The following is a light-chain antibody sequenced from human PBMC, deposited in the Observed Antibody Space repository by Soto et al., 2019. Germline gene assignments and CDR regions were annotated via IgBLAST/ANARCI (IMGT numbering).Light chain of an antibody. V-gene: IGKV3-15*01. J-gene: IGKJ1*01. CDR1: QSISSN. CDR3: QQYNNWPRT. CDR2: GAS. Sequence: EMVMTQSPATLSVSPGERATLSCRASQSISSNLAWYQQKPGQAPRLLIYGASTRATVIPARFSGSGSGTEFTLTISSLQSEDFAVYYCQQYNNWPRTFGQGTKV.